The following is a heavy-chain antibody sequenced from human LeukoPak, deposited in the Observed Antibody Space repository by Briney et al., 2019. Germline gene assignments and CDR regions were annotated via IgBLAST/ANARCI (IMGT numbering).Heavy chain of an antibody. CDR2: ISYDESNK. Sequence: PGRSLRLSCAASGFAFSSYAMYWVRQAPGKGLEWVAVISYDESNKYYADSLEGRFTISRDNSKNTLYLQMNRLRAEDTAVYYCAREGRGWAFDIWGQGTMVTVSS. J-gene: IGHJ3*02. D-gene: IGHD2-15*01. V-gene: IGHV3-30-3*01. CDR1: GFAFSSYA. CDR3: AREGRGWAFDI.